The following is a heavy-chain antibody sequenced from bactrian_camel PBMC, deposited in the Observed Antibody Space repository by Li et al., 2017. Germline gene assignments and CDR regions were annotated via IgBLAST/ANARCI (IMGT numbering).Heavy chain of an antibody. CDR1: GYIYNNSC. D-gene: IGHD1*01. J-gene: IGHJ7*01. CDR2: KYTGGDFT. V-gene: IGHV3S1*01. Sequence: VQLVESGRASVQAGGSLRLSCVASGYIYNNSCMAWFRLAPGKEREAVAAKYTGGDFTYLADSVKGRFTISQDNAKNTLSLQMNSLKAKDTAMYYCVTAAGPCAPGYTGMTYWGKGTQVTVS.